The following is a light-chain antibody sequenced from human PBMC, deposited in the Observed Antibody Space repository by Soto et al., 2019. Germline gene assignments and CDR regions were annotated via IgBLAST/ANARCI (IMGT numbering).Light chain of an antibody. CDR2: GAS. V-gene: IGKV3-20*01. CDR1: QSVSSSY. J-gene: IGKJ3*01. Sequence: EIVLTQSQATLSLSPGEIATLSCIASQSVSSSYLAWYQQKPGQAPRLLIYGASSRATGIPDRFSGSGSGTDFTLTISRLEPEDFAVYYCQQYGSSPFTFGPGTKVDIK. CDR3: QQYGSSPFT.